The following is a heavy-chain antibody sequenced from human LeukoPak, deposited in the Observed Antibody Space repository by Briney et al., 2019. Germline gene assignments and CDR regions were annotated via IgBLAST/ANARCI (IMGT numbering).Heavy chain of an antibody. Sequence: GGSLRLSCAASGFTFSSYSMNWVRQAPGKGLEWVSSISSSSGYIYYADSVKGRFTISRDNAKNSLYLQMNSLRAEDTAVYYCARGDYYDFWSGYFENYYYYGMDVWGQGTTVTVSS. J-gene: IGHJ6*02. V-gene: IGHV3-21*01. CDR3: ARGDYYDFWSGYFENYYYYGMDV. CDR1: GFTFSSYS. D-gene: IGHD3-3*01. CDR2: ISSSSGYI.